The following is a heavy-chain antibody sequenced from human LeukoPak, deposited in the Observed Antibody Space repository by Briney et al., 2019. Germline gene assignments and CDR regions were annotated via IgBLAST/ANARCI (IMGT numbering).Heavy chain of an antibody. D-gene: IGHD4-17*01. Sequence: GASVTVSFKFSVYTLTDLSTHGVRQAPGKGREGMGGLDPADGETIYAQKFQGRLTMTEDTSRDTAYMELNSLRSEDTAVYYCATHRTTVITGLVYWGQGPLVSVSS. CDR1: VYTLTDLS. V-gene: IGHV1-24*01. CDR3: ATHRTTVITGLVY. J-gene: IGHJ4*02. CDR2: LDPADGET.